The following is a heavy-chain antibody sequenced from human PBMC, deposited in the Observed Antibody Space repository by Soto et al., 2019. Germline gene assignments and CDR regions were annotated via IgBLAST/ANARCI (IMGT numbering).Heavy chain of an antibody. Sequence: VPLVESGGALVQPGESLRLSCAASGFTFSDYLMTWVRQAPGKGLEWVATIKQDGNEKYYVDSVKGRFTISRDNAKNSLYLQMNGLRAEDTAVYYCAIGHWLGNWGHGTLVTVSS. CDR1: GFTFSDYL. V-gene: IGHV3-7*01. CDR3: AIGHWLGN. CDR2: IKQDGNEK. D-gene: IGHD6-19*01. J-gene: IGHJ4*01.